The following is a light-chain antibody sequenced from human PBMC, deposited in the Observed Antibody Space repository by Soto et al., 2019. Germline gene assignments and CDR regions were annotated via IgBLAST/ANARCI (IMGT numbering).Light chain of an antibody. V-gene: IGLV2-14*01. CDR1: SSDVGGYNY. J-gene: IGLJ2*01. Sequence: QSALTQPASVYGSPGQSIHISCTGTSSDVGGYNYVSWYQQHPGKAPKLTIYDVSNRPSGVSNRFSGSKSGNTASLTISGLQAEDDADYYCSSYTSSSTVVFGGGTKVTVL. CDR2: DVS. CDR3: SSYTSSSTVV.